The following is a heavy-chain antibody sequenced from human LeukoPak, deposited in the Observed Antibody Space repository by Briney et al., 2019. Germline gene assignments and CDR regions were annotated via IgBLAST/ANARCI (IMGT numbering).Heavy chain of an antibody. J-gene: IGHJ5*02. V-gene: IGHV3-64D*06. CDR1: GFTFSSYA. CDR2: ISSNGGST. Sequence: PGGSLRLSCSASGFTFSSYAMHWVRQAPGKGLEYVSAISSNGGSTYYADSVKGRFTISRDNSKNTLYLQMSSLRAEDTAVYYCVKDDRQQLDQFDPWGQGTLVTVSS. CDR3: VKDDRQQLDQFDP. D-gene: IGHD6-13*01.